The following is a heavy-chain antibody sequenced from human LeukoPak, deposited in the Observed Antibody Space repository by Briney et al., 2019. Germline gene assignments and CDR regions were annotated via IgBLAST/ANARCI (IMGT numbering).Heavy chain of an antibody. CDR3: ARPLPLNDAFDI. Sequence: GASVKVSCKASGYTFTSYYMHWVRQAPGQGLEWMGIINPSGGSTSYAQKFQGRVTMTRDTSTSTVYMKLSSLRSEDTAVYYCARPLPLNDAFDIWGQGTMVTVSS. CDR1: GYTFTSYY. V-gene: IGHV1-46*01. J-gene: IGHJ3*02. D-gene: IGHD1-26*01. CDR2: INPSGGST.